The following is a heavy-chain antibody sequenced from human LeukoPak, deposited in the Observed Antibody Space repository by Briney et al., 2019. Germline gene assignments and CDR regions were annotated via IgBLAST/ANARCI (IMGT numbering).Heavy chain of an antibody. V-gene: IGHV4-4*07. CDR3: ARGGVVTAAISGGNWVDP. CDR2: IYTSGST. Sequence: SETLSLTCSVSGGSISSYYWSWIRQPAGKGLEWIGRIYTSGSTNYNPSLKSRVTMSVDTSKNQFSLKLSSVTAADTAVYYCARGGVVTAAISGGNWVDPWGQGTLVTVSS. CDR1: GGSISSYY. J-gene: IGHJ5*02. D-gene: IGHD2-2*02.